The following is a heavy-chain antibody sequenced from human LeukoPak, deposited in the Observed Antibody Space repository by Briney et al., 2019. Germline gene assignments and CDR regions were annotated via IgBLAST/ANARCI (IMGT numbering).Heavy chain of an antibody. CDR3: ARDLEFCGGDCYTDAFDI. D-gene: IGHD2-21*02. J-gene: IGHJ3*02. CDR2: ISAYNGNT. CDR1: GYTFTTYG. V-gene: IGHV1-18*01. Sequence: ASVTVSCKASGYTFTTYGISWVRQAPGQGLEWMGWISAYNGNTYYAQKLQGRVTMTTDTYTSTVYMELRSLRSDDTAIYYCARDLEFCGGDCYTDAFDIWGQGTMVTVSS.